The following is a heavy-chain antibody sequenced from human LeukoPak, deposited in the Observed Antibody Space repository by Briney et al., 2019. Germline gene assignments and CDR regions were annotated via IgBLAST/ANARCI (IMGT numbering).Heavy chain of an antibody. D-gene: IGHD1-1*01. CDR2: ISSSSTYI. CDR3: ARDHEQVVQLDAFDI. V-gene: IGHV3-21*01. CDR1: GFTFSSHS. J-gene: IGHJ3*02. Sequence: PGGSLRLSCAASGFTFSSHSMNWVRQAPGKGLEWVSSISSSSTYIYYADSVKGRFTISRDDAKNSLYLQMNSLRAEDTAVYFCARDHEQVVQLDAFDIWGQGTMVTVSS.